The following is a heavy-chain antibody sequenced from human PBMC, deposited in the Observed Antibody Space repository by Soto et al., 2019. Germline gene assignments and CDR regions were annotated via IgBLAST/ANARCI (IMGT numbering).Heavy chain of an antibody. V-gene: IGHV3-23*01. Sequence: GGSLRLSCAASGFTFSSYAMSWVRQAPGKGLEWVSGISGSGGSTYYADSVKGRFTISRDNSKNTLYLQMNSLRAEDTAVYYCATFPAYEIPAYWGQGDRYGTVCFDIWGPGTLVTVS. D-gene: IGHD2-2*01. CDR2: ISGSGGST. J-gene: IGHJ4*02. CDR1: GFTFSSYA. CDR3: ATFPAYEIPAYWGQGDRYGTVCFDI.